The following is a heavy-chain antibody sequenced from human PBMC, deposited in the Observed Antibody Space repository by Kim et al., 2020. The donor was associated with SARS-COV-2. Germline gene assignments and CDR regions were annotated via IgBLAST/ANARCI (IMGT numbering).Heavy chain of an antibody. CDR1: EFAFRTFA. V-gene: IGHV3-30*04. CDR2: MSHDGSQK. Sequence: GGSLRLSCVAPEFAFRTFAMFWVRQAPGKGLECVAVMSHDGSQKYYADSVRGRLTISKDSSNNTLYLQMNSLRVEDTAVYYCARGPEKGKWYRSADYWG. J-gene: IGHJ4*01. D-gene: IGHD2-2*01. CDR3: ARGPEKGKWYRSADY.